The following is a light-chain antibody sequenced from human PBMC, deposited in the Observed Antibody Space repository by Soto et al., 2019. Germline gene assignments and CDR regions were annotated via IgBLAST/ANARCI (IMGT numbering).Light chain of an antibody. CDR3: QQYDTYPWT. CDR2: KAS. J-gene: IGKJ1*01. Sequence: DIQMTQSPSTLSACVGDRVTITCRASQTINKWLAWYQQKPGKAPKLLIDKASTLESGGPSRFSGSESGTEFTLTISSLQPDDFATYYCQQYDTYPWTFGQGTKVEIK. CDR1: QTINKW. V-gene: IGKV1-5*03.